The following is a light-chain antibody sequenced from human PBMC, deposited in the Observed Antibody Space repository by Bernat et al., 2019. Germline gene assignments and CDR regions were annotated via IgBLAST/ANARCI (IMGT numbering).Light chain of an antibody. J-gene: IGKJ2*01. Sequence: DIVLTQTPLSSPVTLGQPASISCRSSQVIVNSNGNTYLSWLQQRPGQPPRLVIHNISHRFSGVPERFSGSGAGTDFTLRISRVEAEDVRVYYCMQVTQFPYTVGQGTKLEI. CDR2: NIS. CDR1: QVIVNSNGNTY. CDR3: MQVTQFPYT. V-gene: IGKV2-24*01.